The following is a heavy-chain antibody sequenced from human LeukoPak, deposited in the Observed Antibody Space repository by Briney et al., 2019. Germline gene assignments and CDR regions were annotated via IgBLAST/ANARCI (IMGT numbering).Heavy chain of an antibody. Sequence: GGSLRLSCAASGCTFSKYGMHWARQAPGRGLECVSGINWNGGSTGYEDSVQSLFTISRDNAKNSLYLQMNSLRAEDTALYYCAKGLPGFGDLLDVWIYWGQGILVTVSS. CDR3: AKGLPGFGDLLDVWIY. V-gene: IGHV3-20*04. J-gene: IGHJ4*02. D-gene: IGHD3-10*01. CDR2: INWNGGST. CDR1: GCTFSKYG.